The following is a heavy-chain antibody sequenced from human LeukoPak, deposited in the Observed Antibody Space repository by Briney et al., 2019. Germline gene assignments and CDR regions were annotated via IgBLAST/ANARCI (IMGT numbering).Heavy chain of an antibody. V-gene: IGHV3-23*01. J-gene: IGHJ6*03. Sequence: GGSLRLSCAASGITFSSHAMSWVRQAPGKGLEWVSLISGSGGHTYYGDSVKGRFTISRDNSTNRLYLQMNSLRPEDTSVYYCAKGGAATMRDGYNYYYYYMEVWGRGTTVTVSS. CDR1: GITFSSHA. CDR3: AKGGAATMRDGYNYYYYYMEV. CDR2: ISGSGGHT. D-gene: IGHD5-24*01.